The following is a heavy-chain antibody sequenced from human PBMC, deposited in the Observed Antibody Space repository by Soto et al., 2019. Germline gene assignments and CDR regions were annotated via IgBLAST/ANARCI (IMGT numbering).Heavy chain of an antibody. CDR2: IYYSGST. Sequence: QVQLQESGPGLVKPSETLSLTCTVSGGSVSSATYYWSWIRQPPGKGLEWIAYIYYSGSTNYNPSLTSRVTISVDTSKNQFSLKLSSVTAADTAVYYCARVPYCSGGSCYPRWFDPWGQGTLVTVSS. CDR1: GGSVSSATYY. V-gene: IGHV4-61*01. CDR3: ARVPYCSGGSCYPRWFDP. J-gene: IGHJ5*02. D-gene: IGHD2-15*01.